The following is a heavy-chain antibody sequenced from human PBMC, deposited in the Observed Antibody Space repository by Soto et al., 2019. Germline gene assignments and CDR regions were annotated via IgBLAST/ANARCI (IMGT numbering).Heavy chain of an antibody. CDR1: GFKFGDHY. D-gene: IGHD5-18*01. Sequence: PGGSLRLSCAASGFKFGDHYMTWIRQAPGKGLEWISKISGDGTTQYYADSVKGRFTVSRDNGRNSLHLQMNSLRAEDTAVYYCAKDPLEIQLWPKYYFDYWGQGTLVTVSS. J-gene: IGHJ4*02. V-gene: IGHV3-11*01. CDR3: AKDPLEIQLWPKYYFDY. CDR2: ISGDGTTQ.